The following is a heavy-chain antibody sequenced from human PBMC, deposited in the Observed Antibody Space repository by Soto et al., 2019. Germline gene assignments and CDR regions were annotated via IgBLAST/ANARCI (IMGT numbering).Heavy chain of an antibody. D-gene: IGHD3-10*01. CDR1: GGTFNTYT. V-gene: IGHV1-69*01. CDR2: IIPIFATT. Sequence: QLQLVQSGAEVKNPGSSVKVSCKVSGGTFNTYTINWVRLAPGQGLEWMGGIIPIFATTKYAQKFQGRVTITADESTSTANMELSSLGSDDTAVYYCARDGRRAHLGSGNYYDYWGQGTLVTVSS. CDR3: ARDGRRAHLGSGNYYDY. J-gene: IGHJ4*02.